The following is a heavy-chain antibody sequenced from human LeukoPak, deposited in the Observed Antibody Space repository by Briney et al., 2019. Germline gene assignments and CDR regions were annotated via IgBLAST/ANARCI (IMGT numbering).Heavy chain of an antibody. CDR1: GYSITTDRY. D-gene: IGHD2-2*01. Sequence: SETLSLTCTVSGYSITTDRYWGWIRQPPGKGLEWIGSIYQGGSTYYNPSLKSRVTISVDKSKNQFSLNLRSVTAPDTAVYYCARSLSTAGIDYWGQGILVTVSS. CDR2: IYQGGST. J-gene: IGHJ4*02. CDR3: ARSLSTAGIDY. V-gene: IGHV4-38-2*02.